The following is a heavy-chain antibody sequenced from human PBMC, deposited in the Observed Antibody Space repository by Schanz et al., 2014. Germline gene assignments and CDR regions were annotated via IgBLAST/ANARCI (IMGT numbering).Heavy chain of an antibody. CDR1: GFTSSNAW. J-gene: IGHJ4*02. CDR2: ISTSSGYI. V-gene: IGHV3-21*02. D-gene: IGHD2-8*01. Sequence: EVQLVESGGGLVKPGGSLRLSCAASGFTSSNAWMSWVRQAPGKGLEWVSTISTSSGYIYYADSVKGRFTISRDAAKDSLFLQMTSLRADDTAVYFCAREYASTWFESNVMAGRIDNWGQGTLVTVSS. CDR3: AREYASTWFESNVMAGRIDN.